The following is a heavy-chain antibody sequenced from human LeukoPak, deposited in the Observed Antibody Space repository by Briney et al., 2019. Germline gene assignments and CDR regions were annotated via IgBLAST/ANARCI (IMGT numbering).Heavy chain of an antibody. D-gene: IGHD2-21*02. J-gene: IGHJ6*03. CDR2: ISADNGNT. Sequence: ASVKVSCKASGYTFASHGINWVRQAPGQGLEWMGWISADNGNTNFAQKFQGRLTMTTDTSTSTGYIELRSLRSDDTAMYYCARDGVFRFEVGDVYYYYMDVWGKGTTVIISS. CDR1: GYTFASHG. V-gene: IGHV1-18*01. CDR3: ARDGVFRFEVGDVYYYYMDV.